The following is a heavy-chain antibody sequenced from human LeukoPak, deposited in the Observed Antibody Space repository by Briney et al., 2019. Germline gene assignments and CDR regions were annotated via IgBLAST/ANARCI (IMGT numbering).Heavy chain of an antibody. CDR1: GGSISSYY. J-gene: IGHJ6*02. CDR3: ARSHSRYYDFWSGYYPPYYYGMDV. D-gene: IGHD3-3*01. CDR2: IYTSGST. V-gene: IGHV4-4*07. Sequence: SETLSLTCTVSGGSISSYYWSWIRQPAGKGLEWIGRIYTSGSTYYNPSLKSRVTISVDTSKNQFSLKLSSVTAADTAVYYCARSHSRYYDFWSGYYPPYYYGMDVWGQGTTVTVSS.